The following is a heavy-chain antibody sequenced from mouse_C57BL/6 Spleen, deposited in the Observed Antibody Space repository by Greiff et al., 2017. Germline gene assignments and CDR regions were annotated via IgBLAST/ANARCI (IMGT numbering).Heavy chain of an antibody. V-gene: IGHV1-9*01. CDR3: ATRDYSNYAGFAY. Sequence: QVQLQQSGAELMNPGASVKLSCKATGYTFTGYWIEWVKQRPGHGLEWMGEILPGSGSTNYNEKFKGKATFTADTSSNTAYMQLSSLTTEDSAIYYCATRDYSNYAGFAYWGQGTLVTVSA. CDR1: GYTFTGYW. D-gene: IGHD2-5*01. J-gene: IGHJ3*01. CDR2: ILPGSGST.